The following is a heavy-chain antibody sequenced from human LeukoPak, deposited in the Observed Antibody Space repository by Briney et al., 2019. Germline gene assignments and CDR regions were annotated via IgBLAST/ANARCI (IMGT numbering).Heavy chain of an antibody. Sequence: GGSLRLSCAASGFTVSSNYMSWVRQAPGKGLEWVSVIYSGGSTYYADSVKGRFTISRDNSKNTLYLQMNSLRAEDTAVYHCAKTLRDLEWLTGELDVWGQGTAVTVSS. CDR3: AKTLRDLEWLTGELDV. J-gene: IGHJ6*02. V-gene: IGHV3-53*01. CDR1: GFTVSSNY. D-gene: IGHD3-3*01. CDR2: IYSGGST.